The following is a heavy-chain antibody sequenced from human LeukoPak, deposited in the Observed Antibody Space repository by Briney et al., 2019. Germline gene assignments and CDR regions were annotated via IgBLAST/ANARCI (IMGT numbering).Heavy chain of an antibody. CDR3: ASFPHILTGYYYAEYFQH. CDR2: ISSSGSTI. CDR1: GFTFSNYW. D-gene: IGHD3-9*01. Sequence: GGSLRLSCAASGFTFSNYWMSWVRQAPGKGLEWVSYISSSGSTIYYADSVKGRFTISRDNAKNSLYLQMNSLRAEDTAVYYCASFPHILTGYYYAEYFQHWGQGTLVTVSS. V-gene: IGHV3-48*03. J-gene: IGHJ1*01.